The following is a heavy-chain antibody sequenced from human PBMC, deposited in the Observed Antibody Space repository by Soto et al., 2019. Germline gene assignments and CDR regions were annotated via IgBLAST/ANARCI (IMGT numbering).Heavy chain of an antibody. V-gene: IGHV4-31*03. CDR3: ARSPEATVTAFDY. CDR2: IYYSGST. J-gene: IGHJ4*02. CDR1: GGSISSGGYY. Sequence: QVQLQESGPGLVKPSQTLSLTCTVSGGSISSGGYYWSWIRQHPGKGLEWFGYIYYSGSTYYNPSLKRRVTISVDTSKNQSSLKLSSVTAADTAVYYCARSPEATVTAFDYWGQGTLVTVSS. D-gene: IGHD4-17*01.